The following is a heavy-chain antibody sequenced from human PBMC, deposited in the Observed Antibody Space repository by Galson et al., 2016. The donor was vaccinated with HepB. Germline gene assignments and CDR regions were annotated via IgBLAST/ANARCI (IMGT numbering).Heavy chain of an antibody. J-gene: IGHJ4*02. Sequence: SLRLSCAASGFTFSSYSMNWVRQAPGKGLEWLANIKQDGSEKYYVDSVRGRFTISRDNAMNSLYLHMSSLRAEDTALYYCTRTISAPAGIDWGQGTLVTVSS. CDR1: GFTFSSYS. CDR2: IKQDGSEK. V-gene: IGHV3-7*04. CDR3: TRTISAPAGID. D-gene: IGHD6-13*01.